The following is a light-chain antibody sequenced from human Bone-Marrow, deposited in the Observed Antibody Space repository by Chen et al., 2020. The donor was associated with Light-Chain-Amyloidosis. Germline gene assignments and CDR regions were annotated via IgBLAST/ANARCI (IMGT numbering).Light chain of an antibody. V-gene: IGKV4-1*01. Sequence: DIVMTQSPDSLAVSLGDRSSISCRSSQSILYSSKNKNYLAWYQQKPGQPPKLLIFWASTRESGVPDRFSGSGSGTDFTLTISSLQPEDMAVYYCQQYYRATYTFGQGTKLEIK. J-gene: IGKJ2*01. CDR2: WAS. CDR3: QQYYRATYT. CDR1: QSILYSSKNKNY.